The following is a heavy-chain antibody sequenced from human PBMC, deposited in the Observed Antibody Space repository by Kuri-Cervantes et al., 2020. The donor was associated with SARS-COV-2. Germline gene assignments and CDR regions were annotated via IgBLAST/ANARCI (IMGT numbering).Heavy chain of an antibody. Sequence: SVKVSCKASGGTFSSYAISWVRQAPGQGLEWMGGIIPIFGTANYAQKFQGRVTITADESTSTAYMELSSLRSDDTAVYYCARDTGNRRLGIDSWGQGTLVTVSS. V-gene: IGHV1-69*13. J-gene: IGHJ4*02. D-gene: IGHD7-27*01. CDR1: GGTFSSYA. CDR2: IIPIFGTA. CDR3: ARDTGNRRLGIDS.